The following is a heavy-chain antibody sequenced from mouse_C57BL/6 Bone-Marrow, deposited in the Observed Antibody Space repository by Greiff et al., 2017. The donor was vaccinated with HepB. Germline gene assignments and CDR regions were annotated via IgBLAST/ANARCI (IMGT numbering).Heavy chain of an antibody. J-gene: IGHJ2*01. CDR3: AIKDHYYGSSYVYYFDY. D-gene: IGHD1-1*01. CDR1: GYTFTSYG. CDR2: IYPRSGNT. Sequence: VMLVESGAELARPGASVKLSCKASGYTFTSYGISWVKQRTGQGLEWIGEIYPRSGNTYYNEKFKGKATLTADKSSSTAYMELRSLTSEDSAVYFCAIKDHYYGSSYVYYFDYWGQGTTRTVSS. V-gene: IGHV1-81*01.